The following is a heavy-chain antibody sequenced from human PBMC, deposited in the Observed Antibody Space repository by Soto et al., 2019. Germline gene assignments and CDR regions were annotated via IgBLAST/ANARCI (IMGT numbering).Heavy chain of an antibody. CDR1: GGSVSSGSYY. J-gene: IGHJ4*02. D-gene: IGHD6-13*01. V-gene: IGHV4-61*01. CDR2: IYYSGST. CDR3: ARGRGAAAENY. Sequence: PSETLSLTCTVSGGSVSSGSYYWSWIRQPPGKGLEWIGYIYYSGSTNYNPSLKSRVTISVDTSKNQFSLKLSSVTAADTPVYYCARGRGAAAENYWGQGTLVTVSS.